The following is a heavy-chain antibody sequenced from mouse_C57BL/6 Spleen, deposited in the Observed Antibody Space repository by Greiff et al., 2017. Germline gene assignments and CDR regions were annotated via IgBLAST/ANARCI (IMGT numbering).Heavy chain of an antibody. CDR2: IYPGSGST. CDR3: AKSSCCDYDDYAMDY. Sequence: QVQLQQPGAELVKPGASVKMSCKASGYTFTSYWINWVKQRPGQGLEWIGEIYPGSGSTNYNEKFKSKATLTVDTSSSTAYMQLSSLTSEDSAVYYCAKSSCCDYDDYAMDYWGQGTTVTVSS. J-gene: IGHJ4*01. CDR1: GYTFTSYW. D-gene: IGHD2-4*01. V-gene: IGHV1-55*01.